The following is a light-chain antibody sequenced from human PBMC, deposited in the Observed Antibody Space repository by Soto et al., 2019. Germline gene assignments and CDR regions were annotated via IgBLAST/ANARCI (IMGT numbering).Light chain of an antibody. CDR3: SSYAGSNTFV. V-gene: IGLV2-8*01. Sequence: QCALTQPPSASGSPGQSVTISCTGTSSDVGGYNYVSWYQQHPGKAPKLMIYEVSKRPSGVPDRFSGSKSGNTASLTVSGLQAEDEADYYCSSYAGSNTFVFGTGTKLTVL. CDR2: EVS. CDR1: SSDVGGYNY. J-gene: IGLJ1*01.